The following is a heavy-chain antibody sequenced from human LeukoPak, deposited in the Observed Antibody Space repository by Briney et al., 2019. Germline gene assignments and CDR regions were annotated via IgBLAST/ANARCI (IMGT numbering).Heavy chain of an antibody. J-gene: IGHJ4*02. CDR2: ISAYNGYT. CDR3: ARDSSGYYYGY. V-gene: IGHV1-18*01. Sequence: ASVKVSCKASGYTFTTYGIIWVRQAPGQGLEWMGWISAYNGYTNYAQSFQGRVTMTTDTSTSTAYMELRSLRSDDTAVYYCARDSSGYYYGYWGQGTLVTVSS. D-gene: IGHD3-22*01. CDR1: GYTFTTYG.